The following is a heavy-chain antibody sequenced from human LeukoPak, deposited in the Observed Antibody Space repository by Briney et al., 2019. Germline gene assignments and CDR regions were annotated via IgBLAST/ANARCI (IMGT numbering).Heavy chain of an antibody. CDR2: IYPGDSDT. Sequence: GESLKISCKGSGYSFTSYWIGWVRQMPGKGLEWMGIIYPGDSDTRYSPSFQGQVTISADKSISTAYLQWSSLKASDTAMYYCARTNYYGSGSYYPLAFDIWGQGTMVTVSS. D-gene: IGHD3-10*01. J-gene: IGHJ3*02. CDR3: ARTNYYGSGSYYPLAFDI. V-gene: IGHV5-51*01. CDR1: GYSFTSYW.